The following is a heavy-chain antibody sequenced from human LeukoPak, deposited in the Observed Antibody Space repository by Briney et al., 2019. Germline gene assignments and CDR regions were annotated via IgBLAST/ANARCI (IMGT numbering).Heavy chain of an antibody. CDR3: AKEKLDY. CDR2: ISYDGSNK. CDR1: GFTFSSYG. V-gene: IGHV3-30*18. J-gene: IGHJ4*02. D-gene: IGHD5-24*01. Sequence: PGGSLRLSCAASGFTFSSYGMHWVRQAPGKGLEWVAVISYDGSNKYYADSVKGRFTISRDNSKNTLYLQMNSLRAEDTAVHYCAKEKLDYWGQGTLVTVSS.